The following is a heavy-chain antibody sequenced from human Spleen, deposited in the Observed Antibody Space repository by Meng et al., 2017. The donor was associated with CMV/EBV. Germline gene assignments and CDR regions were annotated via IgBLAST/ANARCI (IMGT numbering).Heavy chain of an antibody. J-gene: IGHJ5*02. CDR3: ASRQISSGGSA. V-gene: IGHV4-34*01. CDR2: INHSGST. D-gene: IGHD2-15*01. CDR1: GGSFSGYD. Sequence: QGKLQQGGAGLLKPSGTRSLTCAVYGGSFSGYDWSWIRQPPGKGLEWIGEINHSGSTNYNPSLKSRVTISVDTSKNQFSLKLSSVTAADTAVYYCASRQISSGGSAWGQGTLVTVSS.